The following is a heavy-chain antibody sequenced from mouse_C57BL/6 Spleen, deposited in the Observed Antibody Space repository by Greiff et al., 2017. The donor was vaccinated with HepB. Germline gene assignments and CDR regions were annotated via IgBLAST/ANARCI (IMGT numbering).Heavy chain of an antibody. Sequence: QVQLQQPGAELVMPGASVKLSCKASGYTFTSYWMHWVKQRPGQGLEWIGEIDPSDSYTNYNQKFKGKSTLTVDKSSSTAYMQLSSRTSEDSAVYYCARGDYDDLFAYWGQGTLVTVSA. J-gene: IGHJ3*01. D-gene: IGHD2-4*01. V-gene: IGHV1-69*01. CDR2: IDPSDSYT. CDR1: GYTFTSYW. CDR3: ARGDYDDLFAY.